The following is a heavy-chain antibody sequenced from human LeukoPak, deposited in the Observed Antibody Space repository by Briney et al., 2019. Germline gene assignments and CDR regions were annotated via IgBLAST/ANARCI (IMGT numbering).Heavy chain of an antibody. D-gene: IGHD3-22*01. CDR3: AKSAYYDSSGFYREYYFDY. CDR1: RFTFSNYA. Sequence: GGSLRLSCAASRFTFSNYAMSWVRQAPGKGLEWVSTISGSGGSTYYADSVKGRFTISRDNSKNTLHLQMNSLRAEDTAVYYCAKSAYYDSSGFYREYYFDYWGQGTLVTASS. J-gene: IGHJ4*02. V-gene: IGHV3-23*01. CDR2: ISGSGGST.